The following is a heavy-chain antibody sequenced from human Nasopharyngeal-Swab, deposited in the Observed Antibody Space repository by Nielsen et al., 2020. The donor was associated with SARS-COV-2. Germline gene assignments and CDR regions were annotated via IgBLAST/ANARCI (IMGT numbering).Heavy chain of an antibody. CDR2: IKSKTDGGTT. CDR3: TTAGTTTVATCLDV. V-gene: IGHV3-15*07. J-gene: IGHJ6*04. Sequence: WIREPPGKGLEWVGRIKSKTDGGTTDYAAPVKGRFTISRDDSKNTLYLQMNSLKTEDTAVYYCTTAGTTTVATCLDVWGKGTTVTVSS. D-gene: IGHD4-17*01.